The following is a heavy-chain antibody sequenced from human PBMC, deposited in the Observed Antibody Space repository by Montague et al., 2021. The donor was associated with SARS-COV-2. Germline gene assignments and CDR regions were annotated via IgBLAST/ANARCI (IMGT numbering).Heavy chain of an antibody. CDR3: AREKGIAVAGTDY. CDR1: GFTFSSYT. CDR2: ITSRSSDT. V-gene: IGHV3-21*01. D-gene: IGHD6-19*01. J-gene: IGHJ4*02. Sequence: SLRLSCAGSGFTFSSYTMNWVRQAPGKGLEWVSSITSRSSDTFHADSVKGRFTISRDNAKNSLYLQMNSLRAEDTAVYYCAREKGIAVAGTDYWGQGTLLTVSS.